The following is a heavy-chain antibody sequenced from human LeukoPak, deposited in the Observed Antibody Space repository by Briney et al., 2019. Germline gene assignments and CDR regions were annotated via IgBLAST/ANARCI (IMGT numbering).Heavy chain of an antibody. V-gene: IGHV3-48*01. J-gene: IGHJ6*03. Sequence: GGSLRLSCAAAGFTFSSYSMNWVRQAPGKGLEWVSYISSSSSTIYYADSVKGRFTISRDNSNNTVYLQMNSLRPEDTAVYYCAKDHRTPTAYYYYYYMDIWGKGTTVTVSS. CDR2: ISSSSSTI. D-gene: IGHD1-1*01. CDR3: AKDHRTPTAYYYYYYMDI. CDR1: GFTFSSYS.